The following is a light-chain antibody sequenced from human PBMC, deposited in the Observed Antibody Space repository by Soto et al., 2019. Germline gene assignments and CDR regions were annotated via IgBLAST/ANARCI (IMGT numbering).Light chain of an antibody. CDR1: QSISSY. CDR2: DAS. V-gene: IGKV3-11*01. Sequence: EIVLTQSPATLSLSPGERATLSCRASQSISSYLAWYQQKVGQAPRLLIYDASNRATGIPARFSGSGSGTDFTLTISSLEPEDFAVYYCQQRSNWPPFTFGGGTKVEIK. J-gene: IGKJ4*01. CDR3: QQRSNWPPFT.